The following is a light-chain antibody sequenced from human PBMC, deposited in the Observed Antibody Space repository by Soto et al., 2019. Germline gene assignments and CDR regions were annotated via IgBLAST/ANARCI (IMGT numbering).Light chain of an antibody. V-gene: IGKV1-39*01. CDR2: AAS. J-gene: IGKJ1*01. CDR3: QQYGSSPRT. Sequence: DIQMTKSPSSLSASVGDRVTITCRASQSISSYLNWYQQKPGKAPKLLIYAASSLQSGVPSRFSGSVSGTDFTLTISRLEPEDFAVYYCQQYGSSPRTFGQGTKVDIK. CDR1: QSISSY.